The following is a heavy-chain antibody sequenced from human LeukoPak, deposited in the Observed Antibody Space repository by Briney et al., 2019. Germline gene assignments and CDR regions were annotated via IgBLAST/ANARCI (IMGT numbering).Heavy chain of an antibody. J-gene: IGHJ5*02. V-gene: IGHV4-4*02. CDR2: INHSRRI. CDR1: GGSISSSNW. D-gene: IGHD6-19*01. Sequence: SGTLSLTCAVSGGSISSSNWWCWGRQPPGKGLEWIGEINHSRRINYNPSLKSRVTMSIDPSQQECSLNLSSVTAADTALYYCAGLIRRQWRGRGNNWFDPWGQGTLVTVTS. CDR3: AGLIRRQWRGRGNNWFDP.